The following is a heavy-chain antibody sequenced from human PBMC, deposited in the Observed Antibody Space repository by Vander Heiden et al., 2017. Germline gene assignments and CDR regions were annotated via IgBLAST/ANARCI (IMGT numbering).Heavy chain of an antibody. J-gene: IGHJ6*02. CDR1: GGTFSSYD. V-gene: IGHV1-69*06. CDR2: IIPIFGTA. Sequence: QVQLVQSGAEVKKPGSSVKVSCKASGGTFSSYDISWVRQAPGQGLGWMGGIIPIFGTADYAQKFQGRVTITADKSTSTAYMELSSLRSEDTAVYYCARDGDYYDSSGYYYHYYYGMDVWGQGTTVTVSS. CDR3: ARDGDYYDSSGYYYHYYYGMDV. D-gene: IGHD3-22*01.